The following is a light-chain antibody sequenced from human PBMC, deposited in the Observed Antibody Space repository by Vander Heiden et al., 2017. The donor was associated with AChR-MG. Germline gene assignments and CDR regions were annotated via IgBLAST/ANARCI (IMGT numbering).Light chain of an antibody. CDR2: GAS. CDR1: QSVSSSY. J-gene: IGKJ2*01. Sequence: EIVLTQSPGTLSLSPGESATLSCRASQSVSSSYLAWYQQKPGQALRLLIYGASSRATGIPDRFSGSWSWTDFTLTISRLEPEDFAVYYCQQYGSSPPYTFGQGTKLEIK. CDR3: QQYGSSPPYT. V-gene: IGKV3-20*01.